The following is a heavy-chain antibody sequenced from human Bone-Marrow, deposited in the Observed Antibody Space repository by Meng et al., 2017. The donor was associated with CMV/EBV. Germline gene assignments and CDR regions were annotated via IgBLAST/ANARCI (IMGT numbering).Heavy chain of an antibody. V-gene: IGHV3-21*01. CDR3: ARVEWGGYPYYYYYYGMDV. Sequence: GASLKISCAASGFTFSSYSMNWVRQAPGKGLEWVSSISSSSSYIYYADSVKGRFTISRDNAKNSLYLQMNSLRAEDTAVYYCARVEWGGYPYYYYYYGMDVWGQGNTVTVSS. J-gene: IGHJ6*02. CDR2: ISSSSSYI. D-gene: IGHD3-3*01. CDR1: GFTFSSYS.